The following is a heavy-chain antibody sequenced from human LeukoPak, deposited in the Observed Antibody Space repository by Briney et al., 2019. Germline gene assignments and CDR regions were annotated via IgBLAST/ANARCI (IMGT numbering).Heavy chain of an antibody. D-gene: IGHD2-15*01. V-gene: IGHV4-34*01. Sequence: PSETLSLTCDVSGGSCDDYYCSWIRQPPGKGLEWIGEIHPHGIFYYNSSLMSRVTISIDTSKSQFSLRLTSVTAADTAFYYCARGRDRSKVGDLWGQGSLVTVSS. CDR1: GGSCDDYY. J-gene: IGHJ5*02. CDR2: IHPHGIF. CDR3: ARGRDRSKVGDL.